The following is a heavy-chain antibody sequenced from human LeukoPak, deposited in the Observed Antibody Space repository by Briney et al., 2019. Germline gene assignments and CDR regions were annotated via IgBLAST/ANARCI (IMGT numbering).Heavy chain of an antibody. CDR2: INPNSGGT. D-gene: IGHD3-16*02. CDR3: TRGTPRIVNPNPNPIAQDY. CDR1: GYTFTGYY. Sequence: GASVKVSCKASGYTFTGYYMHWVRQAPGQGLEWMGWINPNSGGTNYAQKFQGRVTMTRDTSISTAYMELSRLRSDDTAVYYCTRGTPRIVNPNPNPIAQDYWGQGTLVTVSS. J-gene: IGHJ4*02. V-gene: IGHV1-2*02.